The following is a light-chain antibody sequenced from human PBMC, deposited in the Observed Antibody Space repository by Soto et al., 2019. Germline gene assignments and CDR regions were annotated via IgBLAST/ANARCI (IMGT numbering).Light chain of an antibody. CDR1: QSVSSN. Sequence: EVVMTQSPATLSVSPGERATLSCRASQSVSSNLAWYQQKPGQAPRLLIYGASTRATGIPARFSGSGSGTEFTLTISSLEPEDFAVYYCQQYGNFPYTFGQGTKLEIK. J-gene: IGKJ2*01. CDR3: QQYGNFPYT. V-gene: IGKV3-15*01. CDR2: GAS.